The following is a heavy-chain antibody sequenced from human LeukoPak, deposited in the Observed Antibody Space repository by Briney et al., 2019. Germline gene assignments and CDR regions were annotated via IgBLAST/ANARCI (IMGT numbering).Heavy chain of an antibody. Sequence: PGGSLRLSCAASGFTFSSYGMHWVRQAPGKGLEWVAVISYDGSNKYYADSVKGRFTISRDNSKNTLYLQMNNLRAEDTAVYYCAKDSNLEYFDYWGQGTLVTVSS. V-gene: IGHV3-30*18. J-gene: IGHJ4*02. CDR3: AKDSNLEYFDY. CDR2: ISYDGSNK. CDR1: GFTFSSYG. D-gene: IGHD1-1*01.